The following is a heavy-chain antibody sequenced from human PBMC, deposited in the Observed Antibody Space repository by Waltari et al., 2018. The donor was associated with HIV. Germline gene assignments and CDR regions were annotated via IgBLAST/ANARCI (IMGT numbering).Heavy chain of an antibody. J-gene: IGHJ6*02. CDR1: GFSFSRYD. D-gene: IGHD5-12*01. CDR3: ARTLATLGYFYGMDV. CDR2: ISSDGNTK. V-gene: IGHV3-30*01. Sequence: QVHLVESGGAVVQHGRSLRLSCADSGFSFSRYDMHCVRPAPGKGLEWVALISSDGNTKKYAHSVKSRFTISKDKSKNTLYLQMNSLRDEDRAVYYCARTLATLGYFYGMDVWGQGTTVTVSS.